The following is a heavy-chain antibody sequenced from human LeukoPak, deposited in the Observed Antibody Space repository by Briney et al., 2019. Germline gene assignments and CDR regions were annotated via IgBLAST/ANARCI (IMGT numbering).Heavy chain of an antibody. D-gene: IGHD6-13*01. CDR1: GFTFSTYD. J-gene: IGHJ4*02. V-gene: IGHV3-30*02. CDR3: AKDEEYSSSWTHLDY. Sequence: GGSLRLSCAASGFTFSTYDMHWVRQAPGKGLEWVAIIYYDGSDKYYADSVKGRFTISGDNSKNTLYLQMNSLRAEDTAVYYCAKDEEYSSSWTHLDYWGQGTLVTVSS. CDR2: IYYDGSDK.